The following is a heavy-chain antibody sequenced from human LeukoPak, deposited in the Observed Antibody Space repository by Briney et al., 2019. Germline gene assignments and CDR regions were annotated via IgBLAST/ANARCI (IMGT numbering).Heavy chain of an antibody. CDR1: GFTFGDYA. J-gene: IGHJ4*02. CDR2: IRSKDYGETA. CDR3: TRARGAYNLYDY. Sequence: GGSLRLTCTASGFTFGDYAMSWIRQAPGKGLEGVGFIRSKDYGETADYAASVKGRFTISRDDSKAIAYLQMNSLKPEDTAVYHCTRARGAYNLYDYWGQGTLVTVSS. V-gene: IGHV3-49*03. D-gene: IGHD1-1*01.